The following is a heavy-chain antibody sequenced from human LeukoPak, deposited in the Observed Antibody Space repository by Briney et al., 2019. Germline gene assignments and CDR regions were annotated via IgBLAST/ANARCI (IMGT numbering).Heavy chain of an antibody. V-gene: IGHV3-33*01. CDR3: AREGPRGNSQFDY. Sequence: GKSLRLSCAATGFTFSNYGMHWVRQAPGKGLEWVALIWYDGSNKYYTDSVKGRLTISRDNSKDTLFLQMNSLRAEDTAVYYCAREGPRGNSQFDYWGQGTLVTVSS. D-gene: IGHD4-23*01. J-gene: IGHJ4*02. CDR2: IWYDGSNK. CDR1: GFTFSNYG.